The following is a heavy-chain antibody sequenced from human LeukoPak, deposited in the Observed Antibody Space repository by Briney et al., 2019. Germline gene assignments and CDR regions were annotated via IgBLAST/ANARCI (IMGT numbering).Heavy chain of an antibody. CDR3: ARGGVVDGDLYYYYGMDV. V-gene: IGHV3-21*01. D-gene: IGHD4-17*01. J-gene: IGHJ6*02. CDR2: ISSSSSYI. Sequence: PGGSLRLSCAASGFTFSSYSMNWVRQAPGKGLEGVSSISSSSSYIYYADSVKGRFTISRDNAKDSLYLQMNSLRAEDTAVYYCARGGVVDGDLYYYYGMDVWGQGTTVTVSS. CDR1: GFTFSSYS.